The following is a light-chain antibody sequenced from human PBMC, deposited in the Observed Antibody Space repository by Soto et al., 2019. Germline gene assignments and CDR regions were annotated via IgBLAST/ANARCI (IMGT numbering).Light chain of an antibody. J-gene: IGLJ2*01. Sequence: QSALTQPPSASGSPGQSVTISCTGTSSDIGGYNYVSWYQQHPGTAPQLMIYEVSQRPSGVPARFSGSKSGNTASLTVSGLQAEDEADYSCSSYAGRNNFVVFGGGTKLTVL. CDR3: SSYAGRNNFVV. V-gene: IGLV2-8*01. CDR2: EVS. CDR1: SSDIGGYNY.